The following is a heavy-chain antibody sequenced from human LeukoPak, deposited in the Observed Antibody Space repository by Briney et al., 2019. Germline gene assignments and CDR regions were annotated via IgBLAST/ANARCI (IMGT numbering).Heavy chain of an antibody. Sequence: GGSLRLSCAASGFTFSSYAMSWVRQAPGKGLEWVSAISGSGGSTYYADSVKGRFAISRDNSKNTLYLQMNSLRAEDTAVYYCAKERGVVMFRSSDAFDIWGQGTMVTVSS. CDR3: AKERGVVMFRSSDAFDI. CDR1: GFTFSSYA. CDR2: ISGSGGST. J-gene: IGHJ3*02. V-gene: IGHV3-23*01. D-gene: IGHD2-2*01.